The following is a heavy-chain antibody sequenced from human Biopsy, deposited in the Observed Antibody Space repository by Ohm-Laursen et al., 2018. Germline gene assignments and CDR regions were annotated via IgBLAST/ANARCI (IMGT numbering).Heavy chain of an antibody. CDR3: AKAGRGYIDY. Sequence: SLRLSCAASGFTFGSSWMHWVRPAPGKALEWVSRFNSDGTDTTYADSVKGRFTISRDNAKDTLYLQMNSLRVEDTAVYYCAKAGRGYIDYWGQGTLVIVSS. CDR1: GFTFGSSW. V-gene: IGHV3-74*01. CDR2: FNSDGTDT. J-gene: IGHJ4*02. D-gene: IGHD5-18*01.